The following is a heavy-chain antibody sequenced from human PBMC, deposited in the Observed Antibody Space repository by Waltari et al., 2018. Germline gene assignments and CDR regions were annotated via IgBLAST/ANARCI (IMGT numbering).Heavy chain of an antibody. CDR2: INPSGGST. CDR3: ALDRGALWMDV. D-gene: IGHD2-21*01. V-gene: IGHV1-46*01. CDR1: ESTFTSSY. Sequence: QVQLVQSGAEVKKPGASVKISCKTSESTFTSSYIHWVRQAPGQGLEWMGIINPSGGSTIYAQKFQGRVTMTRDTSTSTVYMELSGLRSEDTAVYYCALDRGALWMDVWGQGTTVTVSS. J-gene: IGHJ6*02.